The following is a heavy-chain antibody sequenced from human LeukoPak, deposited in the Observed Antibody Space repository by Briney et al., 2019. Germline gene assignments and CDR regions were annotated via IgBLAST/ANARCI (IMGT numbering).Heavy chain of an antibody. CDR2: ISGSGDST. D-gene: IGHD3-10*01. CDR3: ARRGPGNYFDY. V-gene: IGHV3-23*01. Sequence: PGGSLRLSCAASGFTFSNYAMNWVRRAPGKGLEWVSAISGSGDSTYYADSVKGRFTISRDNSKNTLYLQMNSLRAEDTAVYYCARRGPGNYFDYWGQGTLVPVSS. J-gene: IGHJ4*02. CDR1: GFTFSNYA.